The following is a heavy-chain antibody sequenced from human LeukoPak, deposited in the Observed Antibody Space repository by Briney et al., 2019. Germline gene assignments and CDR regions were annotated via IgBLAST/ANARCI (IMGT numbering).Heavy chain of an antibody. D-gene: IGHD2-15*01. V-gene: IGHV4-39*07. CDR2: IYYSGST. CDR1: GGSISSSSDY. J-gene: IGHJ5*02. CDR3: AKGYCSGGSCPNWFDP. Sequence: SETLSLTCTVSGGSISSSSDYWGWIRQPPGEGLEWIGSIYYSGSTYYNPSLKSRVTISVDTSKNQFSLKLSSVTAADTAVYYCAKGYCSGGSCPNWFDPWGQGTLVTVSS.